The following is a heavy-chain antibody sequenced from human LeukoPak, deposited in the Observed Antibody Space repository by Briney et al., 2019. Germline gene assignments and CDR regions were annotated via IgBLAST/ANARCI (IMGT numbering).Heavy chain of an antibody. CDR1: GYTFTSYD. CDR2: INPTSANT. J-gene: IGHJ4*02. V-gene: IGHV1-8*03. Sequence: ASVKVSCKASGYTFTSYDINWVRQAPGQGLECIACINPTSANTLYAHKFHGILTIPRNTSIRTAHMELSSLRSEDTAVYYCAVERGLTGTGYWGQGTLVTVSS. D-gene: IGHD1-7*01. CDR3: AVERGLTGTGY.